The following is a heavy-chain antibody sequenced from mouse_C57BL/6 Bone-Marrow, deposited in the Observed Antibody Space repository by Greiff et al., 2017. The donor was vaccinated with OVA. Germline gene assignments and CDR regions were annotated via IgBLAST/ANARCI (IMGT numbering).Heavy chain of an antibody. CDR3: ARGANYDGSSYVRYFDV. CDR1: GYSFTDYN. Sequence: VQLKESGPELVKPGASVKISCKASGYSFTDYNMNWVKQSTGKSLEWIGVINPNYGTTSYTQKFKGKATLTVDQSSSTAYMQLNSLTSEDSAVYYCARGANYDGSSYVRYFDVWGTGTTVTVSS. D-gene: IGHD1-1*01. V-gene: IGHV1-39*01. CDR2: INPNYGTT. J-gene: IGHJ1*03.